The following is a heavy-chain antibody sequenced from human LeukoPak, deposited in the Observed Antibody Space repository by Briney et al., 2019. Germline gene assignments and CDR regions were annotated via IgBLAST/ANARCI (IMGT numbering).Heavy chain of an antibody. CDR1: GYTFSGSF. Sequence: ASVRVSCTAPGYTFSGSFMHWVRQAPGQGLEWMGWIKPNSAGTRYAQKFQGRFTMTRDTSINTAYMELSWLTSDDTAVYYCARDGSGSYGGRASYFDYWGQGTLVTVSS. CDR3: ARDGSGSYGGRASYFDY. D-gene: IGHD1-26*01. J-gene: IGHJ4*02. V-gene: IGHV1-2*02. CDR2: IKPNSAGT.